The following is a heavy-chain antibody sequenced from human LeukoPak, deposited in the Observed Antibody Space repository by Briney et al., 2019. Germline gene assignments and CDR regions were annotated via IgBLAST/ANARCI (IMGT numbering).Heavy chain of an antibody. CDR2: IYYSGST. Sequence: PSETLSLTCTVSGGSISSGDYYWSWIRQPPGKGLEWIGYIYYSGSTYYNPSLKSRVTISVDTSKNQFSLKLTSVTAADTAVYYCARAPPRGSSWYFDYWGQGTLVTVSS. V-gene: IGHV4-31*03. D-gene: IGHD6-13*01. CDR3: ARAPPRGSSWYFDY. CDR1: GGSISSGDYY. J-gene: IGHJ4*02.